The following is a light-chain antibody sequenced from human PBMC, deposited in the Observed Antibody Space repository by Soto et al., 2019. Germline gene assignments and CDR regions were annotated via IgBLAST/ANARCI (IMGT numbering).Light chain of an antibody. J-gene: IGKJ1*01. CDR2: GAS. Sequence: EIVMTQSPATLSVSPGEGATLSCRASQSVSSNLAWYQQKPGQAPRLLIYGASTRAPGFPARFSGSGSGTEFTLTISRLEPEDFAVFYCHQYGSSPGTFGQGTKVDIK. CDR3: HQYGSSPGT. V-gene: IGKV3-15*01. CDR1: QSVSSN.